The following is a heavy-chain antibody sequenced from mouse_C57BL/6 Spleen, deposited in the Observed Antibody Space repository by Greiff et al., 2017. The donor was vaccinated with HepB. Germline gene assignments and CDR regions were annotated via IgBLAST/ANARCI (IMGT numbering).Heavy chain of an antibody. CDR1: GYTFTSYW. Sequence: QVQLQQPGAELVKPGASVKLSCKASGYTFTSYWMHWVKQRPGQGLEWIGMIHPNSGSTNYNEKFKSKATLTVDKSSSTAYMQLSSLTSEDSAVYYCARRDWESWFAYWGQGTLVTVSA. D-gene: IGHD4-1*01. J-gene: IGHJ3*01. CDR3: ARRDWESWFAY. CDR2: IHPNSGST. V-gene: IGHV1-64*01.